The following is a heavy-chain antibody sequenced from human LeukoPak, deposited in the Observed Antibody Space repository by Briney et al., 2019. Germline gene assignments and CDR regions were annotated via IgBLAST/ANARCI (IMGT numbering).Heavy chain of an antibody. CDR1: GFTLSSYS. CDR2: IDSDTYGNTI. D-gene: IGHD5-18*01. Sequence: GGSLRLSCAASGFTLSSYSMNWVRQAPGKGLEWISYIDSDTYGNTIYYPHTVKGRLTISRDNAKNSLYLQMDSLRDEDTAVYYCARDRGYSYGYSFDHWGQGTLVTVSS. V-gene: IGHV3-48*02. CDR3: ARDRGYSYGYSFDH. J-gene: IGHJ4*02.